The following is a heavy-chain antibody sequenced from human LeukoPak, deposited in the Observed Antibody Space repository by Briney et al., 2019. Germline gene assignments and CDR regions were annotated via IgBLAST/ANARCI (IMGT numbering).Heavy chain of an antibody. D-gene: IGHD3-3*01. CDR1: GFTVSSNY. V-gene: IGHV3-23*01. Sequence: PGRSLRLSCAASGFTVSSNYMSWGRQAPGKGLEWVSAISGSGGSTYYADSVKGRFTISRDNSKNTLYLQMNSLRAEDTAVYYCAKAGALRFLEWLQVWGQGTLVTVSS. CDR2: ISGSGGST. CDR3: AKAGALRFLEWLQV. J-gene: IGHJ4*02.